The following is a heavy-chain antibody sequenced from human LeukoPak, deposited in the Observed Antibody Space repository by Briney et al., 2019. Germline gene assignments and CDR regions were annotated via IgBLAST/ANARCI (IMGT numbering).Heavy chain of an antibody. Sequence: GASVKVSCKASGYTFTAYYLHWVRQAPGQGLEWMGWVNPHSGGINYAQKFQGRVTMTRDTSINTAYMELSKLISDGAAVYYCATALRGKSVDYWGQGTLVTVSS. CDR1: GYTFTAYY. CDR2: VNPHSGGI. CDR3: ATALRGKSVDY. D-gene: IGHD5-12*01. J-gene: IGHJ4*02. V-gene: IGHV1-2*02.